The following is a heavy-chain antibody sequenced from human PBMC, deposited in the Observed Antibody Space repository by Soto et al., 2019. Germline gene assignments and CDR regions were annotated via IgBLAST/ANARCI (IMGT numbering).Heavy chain of an antibody. D-gene: IGHD3-10*01. V-gene: IGHV3-30-3*01. J-gene: IGHJ4*02. Sequence: QVQLVESGGGVVQPGRSLRLSCAASGFTFSSYAMHWVRQAPGKGLEWVAVISYDGSNIYYADSVKGRFTISRDNSKNTLYLQMNSLRAEDTAVYYCARDFRGAMVRDFDYWGQGTLVTVSS. CDR1: GFTFSSYA. CDR3: ARDFRGAMVRDFDY. CDR2: ISYDGSNI.